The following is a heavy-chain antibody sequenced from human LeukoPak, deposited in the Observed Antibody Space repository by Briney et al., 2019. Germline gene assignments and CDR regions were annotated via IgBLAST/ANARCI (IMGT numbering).Heavy chain of an antibody. J-gene: IGHJ6*03. CDR1: GFTSSSYG. Sequence: PGGSLRLSCAASGFTSSSYGMHWVRQAPGKGLEWVAFIRYDGSNKYYADSVKGRFTISRDNSKNTLYLQMNSLRAEDTAVYYCATVGILVPAAIRGFYYYYYMDVWGKGTTVTVSS. V-gene: IGHV3-30*02. D-gene: IGHD2-2*02. CDR3: ATVGILVPAAIRGFYYYYYMDV. CDR2: IRYDGSNK.